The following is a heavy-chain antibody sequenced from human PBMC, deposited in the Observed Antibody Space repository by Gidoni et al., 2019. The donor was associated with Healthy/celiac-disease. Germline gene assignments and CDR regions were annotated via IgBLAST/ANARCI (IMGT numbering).Heavy chain of an antibody. J-gene: IGHJ4*02. CDR2: IYYSGST. Sequence: QLQLQESGPGRVKPSETRSLTCAVSGGSIRSSSEAWGWIRQPPGRGMEWIGSIYYSGSTYYNPSLKSRVTISVDTSKNQFSLKLSSVTAADTAVYYCASGSLPMVRGDKNRYYFDYWGQGTLVTVSS. D-gene: IGHD3-10*01. V-gene: IGHV4-39*01. CDR1: GGSIRSSSEA. CDR3: ASGSLPMVRGDKNRYYFDY.